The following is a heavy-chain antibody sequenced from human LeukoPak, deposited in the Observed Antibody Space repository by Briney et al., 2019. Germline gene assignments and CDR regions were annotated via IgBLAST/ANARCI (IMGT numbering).Heavy chain of an antibody. D-gene: IGHD5-12*01. CDR2: IYYSGST. Sequence: SETLSLTCTVSGGSIRSGGYYWSWIRQHPGKGLEWIRYIYYSGSTYYNPSLKSRVTISVDTSKNQFSLKLSSVTAADTAVYYCARAERGSYGMDVWGQGTTVTVSS. J-gene: IGHJ6*02. CDR1: GGSIRSGGYY. V-gene: IGHV4-31*03. CDR3: ARAERGSYGMDV.